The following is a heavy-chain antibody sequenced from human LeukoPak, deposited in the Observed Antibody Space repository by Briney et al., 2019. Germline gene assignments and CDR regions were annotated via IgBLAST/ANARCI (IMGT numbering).Heavy chain of an antibody. Sequence: GGSLRLSCAAPGFTFSSYGMTWVRQAPGKGLEWVSYISSSGSTIYYADSVKGRFTISRDNAKNSLYLQMNSLRAEDTAVYYCAELGITMIGGVWGKGTTVTISS. D-gene: IGHD3-10*02. V-gene: IGHV3-48*04. CDR1: GFTFSSYG. J-gene: IGHJ6*04. CDR3: AELGITMIGGV. CDR2: ISSSGSTI.